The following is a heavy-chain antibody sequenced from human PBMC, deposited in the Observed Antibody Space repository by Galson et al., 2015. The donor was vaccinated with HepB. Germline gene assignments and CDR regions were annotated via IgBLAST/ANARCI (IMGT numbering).Heavy chain of an antibody. V-gene: IGHV3-21*01. Sequence: SLRLSCAASGFTFSSYSMNWVRQAPGKGLEWVSSISSSSSYIYYADSVKGRFTISRDNTKNSLYLQMNSLRAEDTAVYYCARDFPVAGNFGYYYYGMDVWGQGTTVTVSS. CDR2: ISSSSSYI. CDR3: ARDFPVAGNFGYYYYGMDV. J-gene: IGHJ6*02. CDR1: GFTFSSYS. D-gene: IGHD6-19*01.